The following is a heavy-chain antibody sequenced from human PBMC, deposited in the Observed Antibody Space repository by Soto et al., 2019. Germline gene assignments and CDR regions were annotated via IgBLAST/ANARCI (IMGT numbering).Heavy chain of an antibody. V-gene: IGHV4-59*04. CDR2: IYHSGST. Sequence: SETLSLTCTVSGGSISSYYWSWIRQPPGKGLEWIGYIYHSGSTYYNPSLQGRVTISVDTSKNQFSLKLSSVTAADTAVYFCAGRSSLASVQVYFGEISNYNWFDPWGQGTLVTAPQ. CDR1: GGSISSYY. CDR3: AGRSSLASVQVYFGEISNYNWFDP. J-gene: IGHJ5*02. D-gene: IGHD3-10*01.